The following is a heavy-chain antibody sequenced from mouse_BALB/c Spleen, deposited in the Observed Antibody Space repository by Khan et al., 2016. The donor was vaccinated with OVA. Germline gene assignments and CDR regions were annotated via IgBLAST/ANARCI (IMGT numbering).Heavy chain of an antibody. CDR2: ISTYYGDA. Sequence: VQLVESGAELVRPGVSVKISCKGSGYTFTDFTMHWVKQSHAMSLEWIGVISTYYGDADYSQKFKGKATMTVDKSSNTAYMDLARLTSEDSAIDYCARGGGGDRFLYWGQGTLVTVSA. J-gene: IGHJ3*01. D-gene: IGHD3-2*01. V-gene: IGHV1S137*01. CDR1: GYTFTDFT. CDR3: ARGGGGDRFLY.